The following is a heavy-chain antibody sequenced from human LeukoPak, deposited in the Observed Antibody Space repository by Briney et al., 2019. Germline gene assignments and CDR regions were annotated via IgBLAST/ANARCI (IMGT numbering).Heavy chain of an antibody. CDR3: ASSYGSGSYYGGAFDY. Sequence: SETLSLTCTISGGSISNYYWSWIRQPPGKGLEWIGYIYYSGSTNYNPSLKSRVTISVDTSKNQFSLKLSSVTAADTAVYYCASSYGSGSYYGGAFDYWGQGTLVTVSS. V-gene: IGHV4-59*01. J-gene: IGHJ4*02. CDR2: IYYSGST. CDR1: GGSISNYY. D-gene: IGHD3-10*01.